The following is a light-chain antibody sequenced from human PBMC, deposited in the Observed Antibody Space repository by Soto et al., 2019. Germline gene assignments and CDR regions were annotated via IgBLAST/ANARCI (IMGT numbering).Light chain of an antibody. CDR1: SSVIGGYKY. Sequence: QSVLTQPSPVSGSPGQSITISFTGTSSVIGGYKYVSWYQQHPGKAPKLMIYDVSNRPSGVSNRFSGSKSGNTATLTISGLQGEDEAEYYCSSYTGGSTYVFGTGTKVTVL. CDR2: DVS. J-gene: IGLJ1*01. CDR3: SSYTGGSTYV. V-gene: IGLV2-14*01.